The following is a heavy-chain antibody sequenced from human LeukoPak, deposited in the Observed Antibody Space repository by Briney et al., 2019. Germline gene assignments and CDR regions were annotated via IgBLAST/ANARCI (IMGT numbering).Heavy chain of an antibody. V-gene: IGHV1-8*01. CDR3: ASSAVDYYGSGSSVVGFDP. CDR1: GYTFTSYD. J-gene: IGHJ5*02. D-gene: IGHD3-10*01. CDR2: MNPNSGNT. Sequence: ASAKVSCKASGYTFTSYDINWVRQATGQGLEWMGWMNPNSGNTGYAQKFQGRVTMTRNTSISTAYMELSSLRSEDTAVYYCASSAVDYYGSGSSVVGFDPWGQGTLVTVSS.